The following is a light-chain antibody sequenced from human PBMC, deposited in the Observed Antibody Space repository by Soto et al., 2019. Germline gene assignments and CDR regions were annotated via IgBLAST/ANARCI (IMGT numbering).Light chain of an antibody. V-gene: IGKV3-20*01. Sequence: EIVLTQSPGTLSLSPGERATLSCRASQSVSSSYLAWYQQKPGQAPRLLIYGASSRDTGIPDRFSGSGSGTAFTLTISRLEPEDFAVYYCQQDGSSPWTFGQGTKVEIK. CDR1: QSVSSSY. CDR2: GAS. J-gene: IGKJ1*01. CDR3: QQDGSSPWT.